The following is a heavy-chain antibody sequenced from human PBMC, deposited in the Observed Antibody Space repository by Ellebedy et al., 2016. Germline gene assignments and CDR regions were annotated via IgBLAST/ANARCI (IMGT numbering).Heavy chain of an antibody. V-gene: IGHV5-51*01. D-gene: IGHD3-9*01. CDR3: AASPLTGYSLDY. CDR1: GYSFHNYW. Sequence: GESLKISXKASGYSFHNYWIAWVRQLPGKDLEWMGITYPGYSDTRYSPSFHGQVTISADKFTNIAYLEWSSLKASDTAVYYCAASPLTGYSLDYWGQGTLVTVSS. J-gene: IGHJ4*02. CDR2: TYPGYSDT.